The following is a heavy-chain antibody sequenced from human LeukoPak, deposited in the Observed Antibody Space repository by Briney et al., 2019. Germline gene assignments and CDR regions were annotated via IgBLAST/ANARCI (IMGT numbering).Heavy chain of an antibody. Sequence: GGSLRLSCAASGFTFSSYWMSWVRQAPGKGLEWVANIKQDGSEKYYVGSVKGRFTISRDNAKNSLYLQMNSLRAEDTAVYYCARDHSDFWSGYRDLDYWGQGTLVTVSS. CDR1: GFTFSSYW. CDR3: ARDHSDFWSGYRDLDY. V-gene: IGHV3-7*01. CDR2: IKQDGSEK. J-gene: IGHJ4*02. D-gene: IGHD3-3*01.